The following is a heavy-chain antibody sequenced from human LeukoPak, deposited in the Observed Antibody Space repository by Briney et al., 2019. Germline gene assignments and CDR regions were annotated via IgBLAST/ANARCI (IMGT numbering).Heavy chain of an antibody. J-gene: IGHJ4*02. D-gene: IGHD4-17*01. CDR3: AKDMGDYGDPRSY. V-gene: IGHV3-23*01. CDR1: GFSFSSYG. Sequence: GGSLRLSCAASGFSFSSYGMHWVRQAPGKGLEWVSAISGSGGSTYYADSVKGRFTISRDNSKNTLYLQMNSLRAEDTAVYYCAKDMGDYGDPRSYWGQGTLVTVSS. CDR2: ISGSGGST.